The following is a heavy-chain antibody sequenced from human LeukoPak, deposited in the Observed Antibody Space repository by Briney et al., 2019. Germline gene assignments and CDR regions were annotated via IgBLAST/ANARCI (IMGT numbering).Heavy chain of an antibody. D-gene: IGHD5-24*01. CDR3: AKDRGYNSNSGLDY. Sequence: GGSLRLSCAASGFTFSSYVMSWVRQAPGKGLEWVSTISGSGGSTYYADSVKGRFTISRDDSKNTLYLQMNSLRAEDTAVYHCAKDRGYNSNSGLDYWGQGTLVTVSS. CDR2: ISGSGGST. V-gene: IGHV3-23*01. J-gene: IGHJ4*02. CDR1: GFTFSSYV.